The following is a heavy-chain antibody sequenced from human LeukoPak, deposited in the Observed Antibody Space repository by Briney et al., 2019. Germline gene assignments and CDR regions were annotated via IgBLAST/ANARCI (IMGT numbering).Heavy chain of an antibody. D-gene: IGHD3-16*01. CDR3: AREEWGDPFDY. Sequence: GRSLRLSCAASGFTFSSYAMHWVRQAPGKGLEWVAVISYDGSNKYYADSVKCRFTISRDNSKNTLYLQMNSLRAEDTAVYYCAREEWGDPFDYWGQGTLVTVSS. CDR1: GFTFSSYA. J-gene: IGHJ4*02. V-gene: IGHV3-30*04. CDR2: ISYDGSNK.